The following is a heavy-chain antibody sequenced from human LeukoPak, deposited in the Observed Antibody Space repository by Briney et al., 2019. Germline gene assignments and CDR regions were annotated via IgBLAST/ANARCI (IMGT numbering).Heavy chain of an antibody. D-gene: IGHD3-3*02. Sequence: GGSLRLSCATSGFTFVDYGLSWVRRAPGKGLEWLCAINYNGAITDYADSVKGRFTISRDNAKNSLYLRMDSLRAEDTALYYCARDRLGPSLSVSHFDLWGQGTLVTVFS. CDR3: ARDRLGPSLSVSHFDL. CDR1: GFTFVDYG. V-gene: IGHV3-20*04. J-gene: IGHJ4*02. CDR2: INYNGAIT.